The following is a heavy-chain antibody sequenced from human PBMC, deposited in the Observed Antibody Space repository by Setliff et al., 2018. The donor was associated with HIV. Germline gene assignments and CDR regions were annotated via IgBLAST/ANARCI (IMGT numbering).Heavy chain of an antibody. CDR1: GFTFNDYY. D-gene: IGHD1-26*01. V-gene: IGHV3-11*04. Sequence: GGSLRLSCAVSGFTFNDYYMSWIRQAPGKGLEWVSAISGAVTYADSVKGRFTISRDNAKNSLYLQMNSLRAEDTAVYYCARDRGGSYTPLDYWGQGTLVTVSS. CDR3: ARDRGGSYTPLDY. J-gene: IGHJ4*02. CDR2: ISGAV.